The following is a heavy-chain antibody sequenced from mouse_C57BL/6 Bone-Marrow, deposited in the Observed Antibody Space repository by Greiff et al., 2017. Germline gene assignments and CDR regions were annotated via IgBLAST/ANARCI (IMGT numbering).Heavy chain of an antibody. J-gene: IGHJ4*01. CDR3: AISTTSYYAMDY. Sequence: QVQLKQPGAELVKPGASVKVSCKASGYTFTSYWMHWVKQRPGQGLEWIGRIHPSDSDTNYNPKFKGKATLTVDKSSSTAYMQLSSLTSEDSAVYYCAISTTSYYAMDYWGQGTSVTVSS. D-gene: IGHD6-1*01. CDR1: GYTFTSYW. V-gene: IGHV1-74*01. CDR2: IHPSDSDT.